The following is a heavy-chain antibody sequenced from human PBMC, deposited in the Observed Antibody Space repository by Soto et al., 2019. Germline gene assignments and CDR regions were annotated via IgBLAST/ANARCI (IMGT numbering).Heavy chain of an antibody. D-gene: IGHD1-26*01. CDR2: ISGSGGST. Sequence: EVQLLESGGGLVQPGGSPRLSCVASGFTFSSYAMRWVRQAPVKGLEWVSAISGSGGSTYYADSVKGRFTISRDNSKNTLYLQMNSLRAEDTAVYYCARRGSGSYYDYWGQGTLVTVSS. J-gene: IGHJ4*02. V-gene: IGHV3-23*01. CDR1: GFTFSSYA. CDR3: ARRGSGSYYDY.